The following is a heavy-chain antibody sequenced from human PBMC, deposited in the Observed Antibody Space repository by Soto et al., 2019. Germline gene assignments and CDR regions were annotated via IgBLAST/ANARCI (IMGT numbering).Heavy chain of an antibody. CDR1: VFVFSDFQ. V-gene: IGHV3-21*01. CDR3: ARDNLAFQGAFDL. Sequence: PGGSLRLSCASSVFVFSDFQFNWVRQAPGGGLEWLSSITGTSAFTEYAESIEGRFTISRDNPNKLLFLHMDNLRPEDTAVYYCARDNLAFQGAFDLWGQGTLVTV. D-gene: IGHD3-16*01. CDR2: ITGTSAFT. J-gene: IGHJ4*02.